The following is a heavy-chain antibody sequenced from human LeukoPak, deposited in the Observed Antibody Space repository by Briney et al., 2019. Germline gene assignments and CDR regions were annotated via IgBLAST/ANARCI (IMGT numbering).Heavy chain of an antibody. Sequence: PGGSLRLSCAASGFTISSYWMHWVRQAPGKGLEWVAVISYDGSNKYYADSVKGRFTISRDNSKNTLYLQMNSLRAEDTAVYYCAKDSPGIAAAALDYWGQGTLVTVSS. CDR3: AKDSPGIAAAALDY. CDR1: GFTISSYW. D-gene: IGHD6-13*01. V-gene: IGHV3-30*18. CDR2: ISYDGSNK. J-gene: IGHJ4*02.